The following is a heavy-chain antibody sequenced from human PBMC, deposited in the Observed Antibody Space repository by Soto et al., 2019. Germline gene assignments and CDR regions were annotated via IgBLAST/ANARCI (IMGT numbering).Heavy chain of an antibody. V-gene: IGHV4-59*01. CDR1: GGSISIYY. D-gene: IGHD2-2*02. Sequence: TLSLTCTVSGGSISIYYWNWIRQPPGKGLEWIGYIYHSGSTNYNPSLKSRVTISLDTSRNQFSLKLSSVTAADTAVYYCAREYHPWGQGTLVTVSS. J-gene: IGHJ5*02. CDR2: IYHSGST. CDR3: AREYHP.